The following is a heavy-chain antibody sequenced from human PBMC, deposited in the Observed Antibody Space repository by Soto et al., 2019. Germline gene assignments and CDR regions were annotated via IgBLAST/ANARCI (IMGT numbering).Heavy chain of an antibody. V-gene: IGHV4-39*01. D-gene: IGHD1-26*01. CDR3: ARHGGSYSTFDY. CDR2: IYYSGST. CDR1: GGSISSSSYY. Sequence: PSETLSLTCTVSGGSISSSSYYWGWIRQPPGKGLEWIGSIYYSGSTYYNPSLKSRVTISVDTSKNQFSLKLSSVTAADTAVYYCARHGGSYSTFDYWGQGTLVTVSS. J-gene: IGHJ4*02.